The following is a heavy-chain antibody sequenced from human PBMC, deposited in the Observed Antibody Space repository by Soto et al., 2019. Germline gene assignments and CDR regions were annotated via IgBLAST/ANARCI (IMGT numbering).Heavy chain of an antibody. CDR2: ISRCSEST. CDR1: GFSFSGYA. CDR3: AHPRGYGVYDDVDI. D-gene: IGHD4-17*01. J-gene: IGHJ4*02. V-gene: IGHV3-23*01. Sequence: GGSLRLPCAASGFSFSGYAMSWVRQVTGKGLEWVSAISRCSESTYYAGSGRGRFTISRDNSLNALYLQMKSLRTEDTAVYYCAHPRGYGVYDDVDIWGQVRMGAVSS.